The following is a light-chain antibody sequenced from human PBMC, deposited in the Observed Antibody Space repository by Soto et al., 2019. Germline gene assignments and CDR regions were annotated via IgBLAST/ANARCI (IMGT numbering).Light chain of an antibody. CDR2: EVT. Sequence: QSVLIQPASVSGSPGQSITISCTGTSRDVGGSNYVSWYQHHPHRAPKLLIYEVTNRPSGVSDRFSGSKSGNTASLTISGLQAEDEANYYCNSYTTLSNRVFGTGTKVTVL. J-gene: IGLJ1*01. CDR1: SRDVGGSNY. CDR3: NSYTTLSNRV. V-gene: IGLV2-14*01.